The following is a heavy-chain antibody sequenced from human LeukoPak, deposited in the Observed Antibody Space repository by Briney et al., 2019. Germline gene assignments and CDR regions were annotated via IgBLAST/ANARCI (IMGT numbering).Heavy chain of an antibody. CDR1: RGSISSYY. D-gene: IGHD4-17*01. V-gene: IGHV4-4*07. CDR3: ARETGNYGDYQTLIDY. J-gene: IGHJ4*02. Sequence: SETLSLTCTVSRGSISSYYWSWIRQPAGKRLEWIGRVYARGSTNYNPSLKSRVTMSVDTSKNQFSLKLSSVTAADTAVYYCARETGNYGDYQTLIDYWGQGTLVTVSS. CDR2: VYARGST.